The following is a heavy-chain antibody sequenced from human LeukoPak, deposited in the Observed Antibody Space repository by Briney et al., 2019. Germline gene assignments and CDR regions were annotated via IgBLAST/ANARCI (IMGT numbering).Heavy chain of an antibody. V-gene: IGHV4-31*11. CDR3: ARGLVWFGELLPSGAFDI. D-gene: IGHD3-10*01. CDR1: GGSFSGYY. J-gene: IGHJ3*02. CDR2: IYYSGST. Sequence: SETLSLTCAVYGGSFSGYYWSWIRQHPGKGLEWIGYIYYSGSTYYNPSLKSRVTISVDTSKNQFSLKLSSVTAADTAVYYCARGLVWFGELLPSGAFDIWGQGTMVTVSS.